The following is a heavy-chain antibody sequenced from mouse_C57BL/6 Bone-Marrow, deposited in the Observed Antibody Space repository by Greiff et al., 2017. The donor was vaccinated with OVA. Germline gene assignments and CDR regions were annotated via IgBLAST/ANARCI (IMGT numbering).Heavy chain of an antibody. J-gene: IGHJ1*03. CDR2: SRNKANDYTT. D-gene: IGHD2-5*01. V-gene: IGHV7-1*01. CDR1: GFTFSDFY. Sequence: EVQRVESGGGLVQSGRSLRLSCATSGFTFSDFYMEWVRQAPGKGLEWIAASRNKANDYTTEYSASVKGRFIVSRDTSQSILYLQMNALRAEDTAIYYCARVYSNYGYFDVWGTGTTVTVSS. CDR3: ARVYSNYGYFDV.